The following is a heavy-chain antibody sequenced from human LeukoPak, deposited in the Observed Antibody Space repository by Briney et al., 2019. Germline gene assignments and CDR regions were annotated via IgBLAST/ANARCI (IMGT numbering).Heavy chain of an antibody. CDR2: IKRDGSEK. V-gene: IGHV3-7*03. D-gene: IGHD6-19*01. CDR1: GFTFNSYW. Sequence: GGSLRLSCAASGFTFNSYWMNWVRQAPGKGLEWVANIKRDGSEKYYVDSVKGRFTISRDNAKNSLDLQMNSLRVEDTAVYYCARLGPASSGWPESFDYWGQGTLITVSS. J-gene: IGHJ4*02. CDR3: ARLGPASSGWPESFDY.